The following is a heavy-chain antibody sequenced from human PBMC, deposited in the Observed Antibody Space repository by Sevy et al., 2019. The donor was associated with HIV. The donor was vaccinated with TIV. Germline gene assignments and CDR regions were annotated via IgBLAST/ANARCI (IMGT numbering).Heavy chain of an antibody. Sequence: GGSLRLSCAASGFTFDDYGMSWVRQAPGKGLEWVSGINWNGGSTGYADSVKGRFTISRDNAKNSLYLQMNSLRAEDTAWYYCARDTTPLYYDYVWGSYRYTVDAFDIWGQGTMVTVPS. CDR2: INWNGGST. D-gene: IGHD3-16*02. V-gene: IGHV3-20*04. J-gene: IGHJ3*02. CDR3: ARDTTPLYYDYVWGSYRYTVDAFDI. CDR1: GFTFDDYG.